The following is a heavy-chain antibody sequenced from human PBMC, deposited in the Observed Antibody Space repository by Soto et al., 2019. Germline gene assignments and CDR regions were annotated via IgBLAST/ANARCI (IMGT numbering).Heavy chain of an antibody. D-gene: IGHD3-22*01. CDR1: GYTFTSYG. Sequence: ASVKVSCKASGYTFTSYGISWVRQAPGQGLEWMGWISAYNGNTNYAQKLQGRVTMTTDTSTSTAYMELRSPRSDDTAVYYCARAGYYYDSSGLEAYYYYGMDVWGQGTTVTVSS. CDR3: ARAGYYYDSSGLEAYYYYGMDV. V-gene: IGHV1-18*01. J-gene: IGHJ6*02. CDR2: ISAYNGNT.